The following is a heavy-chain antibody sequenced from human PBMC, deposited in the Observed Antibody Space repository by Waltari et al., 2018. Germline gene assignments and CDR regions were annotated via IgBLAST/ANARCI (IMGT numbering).Heavy chain of an antibody. CDR3: ASLDVVYSSSWEDY. D-gene: IGHD6-13*01. V-gene: IGHV1-69*10. J-gene: IGHJ4*02. CDR2: IIPILGKA. Sequence: QVQLVQSGAEVKKPGSSVKVSCKASGGTFSSYAISWVRQAPGQGLEWMGGIIPILGKANYEQKFQGRVTITADKSTSTAYMELSSLRSEDTAVYYCASLDVVYSSSWEDYWGQGTLVTVSS. CDR1: GGTFSSYA.